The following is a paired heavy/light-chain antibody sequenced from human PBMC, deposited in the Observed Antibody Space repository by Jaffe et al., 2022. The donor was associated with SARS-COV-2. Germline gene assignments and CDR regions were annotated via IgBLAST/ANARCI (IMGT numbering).Heavy chain of an antibody. CDR2: ISYIGNT. D-gene: IGHD3-16*01. CDR3: ARLERKGAYDRKYTWPDY. Sequence: QLQLQESGPGLVTPSETLSLTCTVSGGSISISAYYWGWIRQPPGKGLEWIGSISYIGNTYYNSSLKSRVTISVDTSKNQFSLKLRSVTAADTAVYYCARLERKGAYDRKYTWPDYWGQGTLVTVSS. CDR1: GGSISISAYY. V-gene: IGHV4-39*01. J-gene: IGHJ4*02.
Light chain of an antibody. CDR2: EAT. CDR1: ALPKKY. Sequence: SYELTQPPSVSVSPGQTARITCSGDALPKKYPFWYQQKSGQAPVLVIYEATERPSGIPERFSGSSSGTMATLTISGAQVEDEADYYCYSTDSSGDPSFGGGTKLTVL. CDR3: YSTDSSGDPS. J-gene: IGLJ2*01. V-gene: IGLV3-10*01.